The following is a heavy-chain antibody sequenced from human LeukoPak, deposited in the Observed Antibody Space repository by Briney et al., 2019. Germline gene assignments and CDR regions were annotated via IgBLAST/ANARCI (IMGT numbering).Heavy chain of an antibody. V-gene: IGHV1-3*04. D-gene: IGHD3-10*01. CDR3: APLIGAYFDY. CDR2: INTDNGNT. Sequence: ASVKVSCKTSGYTFTKHPMHWVRQAPGQRLEWMGWINTDNGNTKYSEKFQARVAITRDTSASTAYMELNSLTSEDTALYYCAPLIGAYFDYWGQGTLVTVSS. J-gene: IGHJ4*02. CDR1: GYTFTKHP.